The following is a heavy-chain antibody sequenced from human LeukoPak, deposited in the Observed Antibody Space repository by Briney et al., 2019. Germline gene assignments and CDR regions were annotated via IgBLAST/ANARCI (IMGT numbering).Heavy chain of an antibody. CDR2: INPNSGGT. Sequence: GASVKVSCKASGCTFTGYYMHWVRQAPGLGLEWMGWINPNSGGTNYAQKFQGRVTMTRDTSLSTAYMELSRLRSDDTAVYFCARAGYSSNWYREDYWGQGTLVTVSS. CDR1: GCTFTGYY. J-gene: IGHJ4*02. D-gene: IGHD6-13*01. V-gene: IGHV1-2*02. CDR3: ARAGYSSNWYREDY.